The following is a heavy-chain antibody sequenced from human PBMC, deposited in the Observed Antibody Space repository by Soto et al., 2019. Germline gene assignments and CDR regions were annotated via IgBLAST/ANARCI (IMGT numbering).Heavy chain of an antibody. CDR3: ARASNRGDFAEFDY. V-gene: IGHV1-18*01. J-gene: IGHJ4*02. CDR2: ISAYNGNT. D-gene: IGHD2-21*02. CDR1: GYTFTSYG. Sequence: ASVKVSCKASGYTFTSYGISWVRQAPGQGLEWMGWISAYNGNTNYAQKLQGRVTMTTDTSTSTAYMELRSLISDDTAVYYCARASNRGDFAEFDYWGQGTLVAVSS.